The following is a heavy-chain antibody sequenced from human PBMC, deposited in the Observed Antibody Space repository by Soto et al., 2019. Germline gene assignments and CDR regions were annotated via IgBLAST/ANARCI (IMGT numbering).Heavy chain of an antibody. D-gene: IGHD3-22*01. CDR3: ARVGPWVPYYYDSSPYTFENWFDP. V-gene: IGHV4-31*03. Sequence: LSLTCTVSGGSISSGGYYWSWIRQHPGKGLAWIGYIYYSGSTYYNPSLNSRVTLSIDMTNNHVYLILNSVTAADTAVYYCARVGPWVPYYYDSSPYTFENWFDPWGQGTLVTVSS. CDR1: GGSISSGGYY. CDR2: IYYSGST. J-gene: IGHJ5*02.